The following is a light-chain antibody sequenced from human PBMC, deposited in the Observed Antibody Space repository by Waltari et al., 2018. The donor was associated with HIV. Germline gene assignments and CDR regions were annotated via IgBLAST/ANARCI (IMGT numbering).Light chain of an antibody. Sequence: ETVLTQSPGILSLSPGERATLSSRASQSVSTYLAWYQQKPGQAPRLLIYNAPNRATGIPDRFSGSGSGTDFTLTISSLEPEDFATYYCQQSYSTPPKTFGQGTKLEIK. V-gene: IGKV3-11*01. J-gene: IGKJ2*01. CDR3: QQSYSTPPKT. CDR1: QSVSTY. CDR2: NAP.